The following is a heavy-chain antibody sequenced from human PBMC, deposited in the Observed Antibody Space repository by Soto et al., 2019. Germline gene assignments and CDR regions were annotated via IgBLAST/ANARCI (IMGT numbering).Heavy chain of an antibody. Sequence: GGSLRLSCAASGLTFSDSAIHWVRQAYGKVLEWVGRIRSKTNNYATTYAASVKGRFTISGDDSKNTAYLQMNSLKTEDTAVYYCTTVIVVVTAIRDYWGQGTLVTVSS. CDR2: IRSKTNNYAT. CDR1: GLTFSDSA. V-gene: IGHV3-73*01. J-gene: IGHJ4*02. D-gene: IGHD2-21*02. CDR3: TTVIVVVTAIRDY.